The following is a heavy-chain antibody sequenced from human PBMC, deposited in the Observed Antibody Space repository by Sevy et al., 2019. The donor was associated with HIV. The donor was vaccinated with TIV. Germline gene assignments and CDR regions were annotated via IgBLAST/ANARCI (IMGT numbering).Heavy chain of an antibody. CDR1: GGSISSYY. V-gene: IGHV4-59*12. CDR3: ARGHYDFWSGNYDAFDI. J-gene: IGHJ3*02. Sequence: SETLSLTYTVSGGSISSYYWSWIRQPPGKGLEWIGYIYYSGSTNYNPSLKSRVTISVDTSKNQFSLKLSSVTAADTAVYYCARGHYDFWSGNYDAFDIWGQGTMVTVSS. CDR2: IYYSGST. D-gene: IGHD3-3*01.